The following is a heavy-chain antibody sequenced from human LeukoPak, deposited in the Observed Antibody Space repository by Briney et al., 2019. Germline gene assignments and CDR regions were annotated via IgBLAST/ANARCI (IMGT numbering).Heavy chain of an antibody. J-gene: IGHJ4*02. V-gene: IGHV3-74*03. CDR1: GFIFTTYW. Sequence: PGGSLRLSCAASGFIFTTYWMHWVRQAPGKGLVWVSRVNYDGSITTYEDSVKGRFTISRDNAKETLYLQMNSLRVEDTAVYYCARGDLGDYWGQGTLVTVSS. CDR3: ARGDLGDY. CDR2: VNYDGSIT. D-gene: IGHD7-27*01.